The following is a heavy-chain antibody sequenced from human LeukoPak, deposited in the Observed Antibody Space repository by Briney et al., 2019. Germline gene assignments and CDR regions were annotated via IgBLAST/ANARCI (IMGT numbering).Heavy chain of an antibody. D-gene: IGHD1-26*01. CDR3: AREATQAGDTFHI. Sequence: GGSLRLSCAASGFTFSSYGMHWVRQAPGKGLEWVAVISYDGSNKYYADSVKGRFTISRDNSKNTMYLQMNSLRAEDTAVYYCAREATQAGDTFHIWGQGTVVTVSS. CDR1: GFTFSSYG. CDR2: ISYDGSNK. J-gene: IGHJ3*02. V-gene: IGHV3-30*03.